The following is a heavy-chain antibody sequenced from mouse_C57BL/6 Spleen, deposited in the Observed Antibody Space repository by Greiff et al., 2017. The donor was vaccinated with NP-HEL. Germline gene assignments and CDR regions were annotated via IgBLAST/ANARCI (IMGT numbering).Heavy chain of an antibody. D-gene: IGHD4-1*01. CDR3: ARSLHNWEDFDV. V-gene: IGHV1-26*01. Sequence: EVQLQQSGPELVKPGASVKISCKASGYTFTDYYMNWVKQSHGKSLEWIGDINPNNGGTSYNQKFKGKATLTVDKSSSTAYMELRSLTSEDSAVYYCARSLHNWEDFDVWGTGTTVTVSS. CDR2: INPNNGGT. CDR1: GYTFTDYY. J-gene: IGHJ1*03.